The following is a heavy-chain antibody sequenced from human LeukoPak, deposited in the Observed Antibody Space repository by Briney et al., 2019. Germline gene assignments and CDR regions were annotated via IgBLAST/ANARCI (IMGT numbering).Heavy chain of an antibody. CDR1: GGTFSSYA. CDR3: ARDWNDVFDY. CDR2: IIPIFGTA. V-gene: IGHV1-69*06. D-gene: IGHD1-1*01. Sequence: GASVKVSCTASGGTFSSYAISWVRQAPGQGLEWMGGIIPIFGTANYAQKFQGRVTITADKSTSTAYMELSSLRSEDTAVYYCARDWNDVFDYWGQGTLVTVSS. J-gene: IGHJ4*02.